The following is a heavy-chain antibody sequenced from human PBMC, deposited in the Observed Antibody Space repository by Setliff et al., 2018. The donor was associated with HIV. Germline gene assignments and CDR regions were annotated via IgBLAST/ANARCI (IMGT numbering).Heavy chain of an antibody. CDR1: GYSFTSYW. CDR3: ARRTRRRGSSYGNIDY. J-gene: IGHJ4*02. Sequence: PGESLKISCKGSGYSFTSYWIGWVRQMPGKGLEWMGIIYPGDSDTRYSPSFQGQVTISADKSISTAYLQWSSLKASDTAMYYCARRTRRRGSSYGNIDYWGQGTLVTAPQ. D-gene: IGHD5-18*01. CDR2: IYPGDSDT. V-gene: IGHV5-51*01.